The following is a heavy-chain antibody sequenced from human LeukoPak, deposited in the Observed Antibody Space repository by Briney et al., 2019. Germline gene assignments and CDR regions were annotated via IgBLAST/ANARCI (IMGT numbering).Heavy chain of an antibody. V-gene: IGHV1-18*01. D-gene: IGHD5-18*01. CDR2: ISAYNGDT. J-gene: IGHJ4*02. CDR3: ARDPPTALGSGRQDY. Sequence: PLASVKVSCTASGYTFTSYGFTWVRQAPGQGLEWMGWISAYNGDTNYAQKFQGRVTLTTDTSTSTAYMELRSLTSDDTAVYYCARDPPTALGSGRQDYWGQGTLVTVSS. CDR1: GYTFTSYG.